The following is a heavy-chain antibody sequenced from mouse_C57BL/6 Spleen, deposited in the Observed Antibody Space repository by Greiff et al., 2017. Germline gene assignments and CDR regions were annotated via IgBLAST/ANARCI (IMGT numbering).Heavy chain of an antibody. Sequence: EVKLQESGPGLVQPSQSLSLTCSVTGYSITSGYYWNWIRQFPGNKLEWMGYISYDGSNNYNPSLKNRISITRDTSKNQFFLKLNSVTTEDTATYYCARDAYYSNYKPFDYWGQGTTLTVSS. D-gene: IGHD2-5*01. CDR1: GYSITSGYY. V-gene: IGHV3-6*01. CDR3: ARDAYYSNYKPFDY. CDR2: ISYDGSN. J-gene: IGHJ2*01.